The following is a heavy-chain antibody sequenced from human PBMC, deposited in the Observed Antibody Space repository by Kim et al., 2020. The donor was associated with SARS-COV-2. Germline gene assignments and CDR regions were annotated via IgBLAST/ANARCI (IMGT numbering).Heavy chain of an antibody. D-gene: IGHD2-8*02. Sequence: GGSLRLSCAASGFTFSWYAMNWVRQAPGKRLEWVSSTIGSGVNTYYADSVKGRFTISRDNSKDTVYLQMNSLRAEDTAVYYCAKGALEGCAGSMCYPFDYWGQGTLVTVPS. V-gene: IGHV3-23*01. CDR1: GFTFSWYA. CDR3: AKGALEGCAGSMCYPFDY. CDR2: TIGSGVNT. J-gene: IGHJ4*02.